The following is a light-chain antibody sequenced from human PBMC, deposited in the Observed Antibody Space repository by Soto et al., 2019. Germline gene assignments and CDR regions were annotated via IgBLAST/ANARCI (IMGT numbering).Light chain of an antibody. CDR1: SSNIGSNY. CDR3: AAWDDSLSGWV. V-gene: IGLV1-47*02. J-gene: IGLJ3*02. Sequence: QSVLTQPPSASGTPGQRVTISCSGSSSNIGSNYVYWYQQLPGTAPKLLIYSNNQRPSGVPDRFSGPKSGTPASLAISGLRSEDEADYYCAAWDDSLSGWVFGGGTKVTVL. CDR2: SNN.